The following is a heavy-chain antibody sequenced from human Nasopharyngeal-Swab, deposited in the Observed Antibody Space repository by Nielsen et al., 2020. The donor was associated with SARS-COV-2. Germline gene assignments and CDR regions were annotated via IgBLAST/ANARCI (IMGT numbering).Heavy chain of an antibody. CDR3: AEDLGVESPLWFDY. D-gene: IGHD4-23*01. CDR2: IGGMGGST. Sequence: GGSLRLSCTASGFTFSSYAMSWVRQAPGKGRDWVSEIGGMGGSTYYAEPVKGRFTIARDNSKNTLYLQMSSLRAEATAIYYCAEDLGVESPLWFDYWGQGTLLTVSS. V-gene: IGHV3-23*01. J-gene: IGHJ4*02. CDR1: GFTFSSYA.